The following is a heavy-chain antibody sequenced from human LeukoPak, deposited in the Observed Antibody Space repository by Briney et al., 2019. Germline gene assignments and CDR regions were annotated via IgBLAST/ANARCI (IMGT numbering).Heavy chain of an antibody. D-gene: IGHD4/OR15-4a*01. CDR2: IYPSGST. V-gene: IGHV4-39*01. Sequence: SETLSLTCTVSGGSIISSSYYWGWIRQPPGKGLEWIGNIYPSGSTYYNPSLNSRLTISLEPSNNQFSLKLSSVTAADTAVYYCARSITNYWFDPWGQGTLVTVSS. J-gene: IGHJ5*02. CDR1: GGSIISSSYY. CDR3: ARSITNYWFDP.